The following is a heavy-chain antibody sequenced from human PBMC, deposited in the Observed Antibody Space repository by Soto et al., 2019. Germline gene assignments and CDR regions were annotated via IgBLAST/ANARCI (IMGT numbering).Heavy chain of an antibody. Sequence: QVQLVQSGAEMKKPGSSVRVSCKASGGAFSSSGISWVRQAPGQGLEWMAGVIPIFGTTKNAPKFQGRDTVSADESTSTAYVELNSLRSENTAVYFCARSRPQGSDFPGVIPWDALDVWGQGTLVTVSS. CDR3: ARSRPQGSDFPGVIPWDALDV. V-gene: IGHV1-69*01. CDR2: VIPIFGTT. CDR1: GGAFSSSG. D-gene: IGHD2-21*01. J-gene: IGHJ3*01.